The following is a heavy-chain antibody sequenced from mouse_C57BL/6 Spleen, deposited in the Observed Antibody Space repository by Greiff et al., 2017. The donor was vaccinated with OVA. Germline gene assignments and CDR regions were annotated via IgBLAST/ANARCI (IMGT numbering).Heavy chain of an antibody. Sequence: VQLQQSGAELVMPGASVKLSCKASGYTFTSYWMHWVKQRPGQGLEWIGEIDPSDSYTNYNQKFKGKSTLTVDKSSSTAYMQLSSLTSEDSAVYYCARRGWLPYYFDYWGQGTTLTVAS. CDR1: GYTFTSYW. V-gene: IGHV1-69*01. J-gene: IGHJ2*01. CDR3: ARRGWLPYYFDY. CDR2: IDPSDSYT. D-gene: IGHD2-3*01.